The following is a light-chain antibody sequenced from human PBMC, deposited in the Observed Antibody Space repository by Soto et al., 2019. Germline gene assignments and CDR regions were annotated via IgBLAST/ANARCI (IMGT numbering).Light chain of an antibody. V-gene: IGKV3-11*01. CDR3: QQRSNWPRT. J-gene: IGKJ1*01. Sequence: EIVLTHSPATLSLSPGERATLSCRASQSVSSYLAWFQHKPGQAPRLLIYDASNRATGIPARFSGSGSGTDFTLTISSLEPEDFAVYYCQQRSNWPRTFGQGTKVDIK. CDR1: QSVSSY. CDR2: DAS.